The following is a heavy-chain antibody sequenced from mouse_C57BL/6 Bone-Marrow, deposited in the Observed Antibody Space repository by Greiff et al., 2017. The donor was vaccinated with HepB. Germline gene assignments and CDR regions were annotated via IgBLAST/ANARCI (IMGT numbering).Heavy chain of an antibody. V-gene: IGHV2-2*01. D-gene: IGHD1-1*01. CDR2: IWSGGST. J-gene: IGHJ1*03. Sequence: VQLQQSGPGLVQPSQSLSITCTVSGFSLTSYGVHWVRQSPGKGLEWLGVIWSGGSTDYNAAFISRLSISKDNSKCHVFFNMNSLQADDTAIYYCARRYYGSSSYWYFDVWGTGTTVTVSS. CDR3: ARRYYGSSSYWYFDV. CDR1: GFSLTSYG.